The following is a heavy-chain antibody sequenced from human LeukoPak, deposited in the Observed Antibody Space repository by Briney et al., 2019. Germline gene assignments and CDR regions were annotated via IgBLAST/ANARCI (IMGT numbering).Heavy chain of an antibody. Sequence: ASVKVSSTPSGYTFTNYGISWVRQAPGQGLEWMGWISGYNGNPRYAQKVQGRVTMTTDTSTNTAYMEVNSLRSDDTAIYYCARDPSLAVAGIRLFDYWGQGTLVIVSS. D-gene: IGHD6-19*01. V-gene: IGHV1-18*01. CDR1: GYTFTNYG. J-gene: IGHJ4*02. CDR2: ISGYNGNP. CDR3: ARDPSLAVAGIRLFDY.